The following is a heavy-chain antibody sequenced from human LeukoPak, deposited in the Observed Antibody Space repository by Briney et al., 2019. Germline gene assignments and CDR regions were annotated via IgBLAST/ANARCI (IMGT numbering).Heavy chain of an antibody. V-gene: IGHV1-18*01. CDR2: ISAYNGNT. J-gene: IGHJ6*02. D-gene: IGHD2-8*01. Sequence: RASVTVSCTASGYTFTSYGISWVRQAPGQGLEWMGWISAYNGNTNYAQKLQGRVTMTTDTSTSTAYMELRSLRSDDTAVYYCARDEYCTNGVCYTGAYYYYGMDVWGQGTTVTVSS. CDR3: ARDEYCTNGVCYTGAYYYYGMDV. CDR1: GYTFTSYG.